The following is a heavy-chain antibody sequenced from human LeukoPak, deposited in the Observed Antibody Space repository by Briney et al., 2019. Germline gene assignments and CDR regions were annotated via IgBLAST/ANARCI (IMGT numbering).Heavy chain of an antibody. J-gene: IGHJ6*03. CDR2: IQYDGSNK. V-gene: IGHV3-30*02. D-gene: IGHD2-2*01. CDR1: GFTFSSYG. Sequence: PGGSLRLSCAASGFTFSSYGMHWVRRAPGKGLEWVAFIQYDGSNKYYADSVKGRFTISRDNSKNTLYLQMNSLRAEDTAVYYCAGYCSSTSCYPDYYYMDVWGKGTTVTVSS. CDR3: AGYCSSTSCYPDYYYMDV.